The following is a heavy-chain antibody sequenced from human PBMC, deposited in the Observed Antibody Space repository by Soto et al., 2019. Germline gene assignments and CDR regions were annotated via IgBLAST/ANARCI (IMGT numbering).Heavy chain of an antibody. CDR2: IWYDGSNK. CDR3: ARDYLGVVDTAMDDYYYYYGMDV. D-gene: IGHD5-18*01. V-gene: IGHV3-33*01. J-gene: IGHJ6*02. CDR1: GFTFSSYV. Sequence: PGGSLRLSCAASGFTFSSYVMHWVRQAPGKGLEWVAVIWYDGSNKYYADSVKGRFTISRDNSKNTLYLQMNSLRAEDTAVYYCARDYLGVVDTAMDDYYYYYGMDVWGQGTTVTVSS.